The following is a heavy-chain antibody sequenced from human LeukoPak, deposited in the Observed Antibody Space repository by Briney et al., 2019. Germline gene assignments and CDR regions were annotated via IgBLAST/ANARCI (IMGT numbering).Heavy chain of an antibody. CDR3: ARDRYYDTAGWFDP. CDR1: GGSFSGYY. V-gene: IGHV4-34*09. Sequence: PSETLSLTCAVYGGSFSGYYWSWIRQPPGKGLEWIGYIYYSGSTYYNPSLKSRVTISVDTSKNQFSLKLSSVTAADTAVYYCARDRYYDTAGWFDPWGQGTLVTVSS. CDR2: IYYSGST. J-gene: IGHJ5*02. D-gene: IGHD3-22*01.